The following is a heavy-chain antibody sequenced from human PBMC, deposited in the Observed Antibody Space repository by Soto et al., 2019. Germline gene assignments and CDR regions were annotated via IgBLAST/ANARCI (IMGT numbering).Heavy chain of an antibody. Sequence: QITLKESGPTLVKPTQTLTMTCTFSGFSLSTSGVGVAWIRQPPGKALEWLALISWDDDKRYSPSLKTRITITKDTTKNQVVITMTNMDPGDTATDDWAHTMYNWGSGYFDYWGQGTLVTVSS. J-gene: IGHJ4*02. CDR3: AHTMYNWGSGYFDY. V-gene: IGHV2-5*02. CDR2: ISWDDDK. D-gene: IGHD1-20*01. CDR1: GFSLSTSGVG.